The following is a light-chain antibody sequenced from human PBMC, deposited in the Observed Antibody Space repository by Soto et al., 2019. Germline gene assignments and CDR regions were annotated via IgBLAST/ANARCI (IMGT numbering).Light chain of an antibody. CDR3: QQYVSFPLT. CDR1: QSISGW. CDR2: KAS. Sequence: DIQMTQSPSTLSASVGDRVTITCRASQSISGWLAWYQQKPGKAPTLLIYKASTLKSGVPSSFSGSGSGTDFTLTISSLQPDDFATYYCQQYVSFPLTFGQGTKVEIK. V-gene: IGKV1-5*03. J-gene: IGKJ1*01.